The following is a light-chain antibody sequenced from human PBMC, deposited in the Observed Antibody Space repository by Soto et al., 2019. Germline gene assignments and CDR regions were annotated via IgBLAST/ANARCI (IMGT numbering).Light chain of an antibody. CDR1: QIFXTN. V-gene: IGKV3-20*01. J-gene: IGKJ5*01. Sequence: TQSPATVSASPGEPATLSCRASQIFXTNLAWYQRKLCQFPRLLIXDASSRGTGILVRFSGSGSGRDFTLTISRLEPEEFAVSYCRQYGSSPRSTFGQGTRLEIK. CDR3: RQYGSSPRST. CDR2: DAS.